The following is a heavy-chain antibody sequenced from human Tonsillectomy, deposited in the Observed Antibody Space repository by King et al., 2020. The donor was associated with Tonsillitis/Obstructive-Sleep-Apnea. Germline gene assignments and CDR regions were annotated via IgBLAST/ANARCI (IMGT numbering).Heavy chain of an antibody. Sequence: VQLVESGGGLVQPGRSLRLSCAASGFTFDDYAMHWVRQAPGKGLEWVSGISWNSGSIGYADSVKGRFTISRDNAKNSLYLQMNSLRAEDTALYYCAKDQSYGANSGARLGCYYSGQGTLVTVSS. V-gene: IGHV3-9*01. CDR1: GFTFDDYA. CDR3: AKDQSYGANSGARLGCYY. J-gene: IGHJ4*02. CDR2: ISWNSGSI. D-gene: IGHD4-23*01.